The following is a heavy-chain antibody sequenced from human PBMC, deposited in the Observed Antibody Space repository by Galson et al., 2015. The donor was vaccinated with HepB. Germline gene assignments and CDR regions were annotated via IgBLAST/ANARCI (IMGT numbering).Heavy chain of an antibody. CDR3: ARRAHYGGDLYYFDY. J-gene: IGHJ4*02. D-gene: IGHD4-23*01. CDR1: GFTFSSFW. V-gene: IGHV3-7*01. CDR2: IKQDGSEK. Sequence: SLRLSCAASGFTFSSFWMSWVRQAPGEGLEWVADIKQDGSEKYYVDSVKGRFTTSRDNAKNSLYLQMNSLRAEDTAVYYCARRAHYGGDLYYFDYWGQGTLVTVSS.